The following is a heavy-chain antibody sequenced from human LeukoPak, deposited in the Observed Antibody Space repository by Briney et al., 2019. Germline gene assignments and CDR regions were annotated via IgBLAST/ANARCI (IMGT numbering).Heavy chain of an antibody. J-gene: IGHJ4*02. D-gene: IGHD1-1*01. CDR2: MSPNSGDT. Sequence: ASVKVSCKTSGYTFTNLDINWLRQAPGQGLEWMGWMSPNSGDTGYAQKFQGRVSMTRDTSISTAYMELSSLGSEDTAVYYCASNPPNTGDFYYWGLGSLVTVSS. V-gene: IGHV1-8*01. CDR3: ASNPPNTGDFYY. CDR1: GYTFTNLD.